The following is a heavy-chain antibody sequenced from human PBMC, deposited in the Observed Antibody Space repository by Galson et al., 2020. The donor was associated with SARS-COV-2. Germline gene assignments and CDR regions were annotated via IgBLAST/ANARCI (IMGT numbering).Heavy chain of an antibody. Sequence: SETLSLTCTVSGGSISGYYWSWIRQPPGTGLEWMGYIYYSGSGTAYNPSLKSRVTMSVDTSKNQFSLKLTSVTAADTAVYYCARTTGGGGPPADFWGQGTLVTVSS. V-gene: IGHV4-59*01. CDR2: IYYSGSGT. CDR3: ARTTGGGGPPADF. CDR1: GGSISGYY. D-gene: IGHD1-26*01. J-gene: IGHJ4*02.